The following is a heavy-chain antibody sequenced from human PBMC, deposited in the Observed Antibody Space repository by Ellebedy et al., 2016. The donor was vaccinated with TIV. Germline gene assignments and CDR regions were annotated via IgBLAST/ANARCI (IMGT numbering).Heavy chain of an antibody. CDR1: GGSISSYY. Sequence: SETLSLTXTVSGGSISSYYWSWIRQPPGKGLEWIGYVHYTGSTNYNPSLKSRVTISVDTSKNQFSLKLSSVIAADTAVYHCARVVAGTPIYHYYYGLDDWGRGTTVTVSS. J-gene: IGHJ6*02. V-gene: IGHV4-59*01. D-gene: IGHD6-19*01. CDR2: VHYTGST. CDR3: ARVVAGTPIYHYYYGLDD.